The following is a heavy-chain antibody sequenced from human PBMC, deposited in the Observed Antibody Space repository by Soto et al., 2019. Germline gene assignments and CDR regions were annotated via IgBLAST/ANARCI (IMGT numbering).Heavy chain of an antibody. Sequence: PGGSLRLSXAASGFTFRSYAMSWVRQAPGKGLEWVSAISGSGGSTYYADSVKGRFTISRDNSKNTLYLQMNSLRAEDTAVYYCAKGIVYYYDSSGYFAYWGQGTLVTVSS. CDR1: GFTFRSYA. J-gene: IGHJ4*02. CDR2: ISGSGGST. V-gene: IGHV3-23*01. D-gene: IGHD3-22*01. CDR3: AKGIVYYYDSSGYFAY.